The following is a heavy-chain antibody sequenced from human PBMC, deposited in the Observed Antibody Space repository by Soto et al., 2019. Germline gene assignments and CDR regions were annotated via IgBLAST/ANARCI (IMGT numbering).Heavy chain of an antibody. CDR3: AKAIGSYSLEFFQE. CDR2: ISSSGTYI. D-gene: IGHD1-26*01. CDR1: GFIVSDYY. V-gene: IGHV3-11*06. Sequence: XVSLRLSFASSGFIVSDYYMSWIRQAPGKGLEWIAYISSSGTYINYADSVKGRFTISRDNAENTVYLQMNSLRIDDTAVYFCAKAIGSYSLEFFQEWGQGTLVTVSS. J-gene: IGHJ1*01.